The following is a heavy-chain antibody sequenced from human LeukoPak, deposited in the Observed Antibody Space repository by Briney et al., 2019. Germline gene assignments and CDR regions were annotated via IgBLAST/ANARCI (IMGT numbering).Heavy chain of an antibody. CDR3: ARVGQSYYDILNAFDI. CDR2: INSDGSST. Sequence: GGSLRLSCAASGFTFSSYWMHWVRQAPGKGLVWVSRINSDGSSTSYADSVKGRFTISRDNAKNTLYLQMNSLRAEDTAVYYCARVGQSYYDILNAFDIWGQGTMVTVSS. D-gene: IGHD3-9*01. V-gene: IGHV3-74*01. J-gene: IGHJ3*02. CDR1: GFTFSSYW.